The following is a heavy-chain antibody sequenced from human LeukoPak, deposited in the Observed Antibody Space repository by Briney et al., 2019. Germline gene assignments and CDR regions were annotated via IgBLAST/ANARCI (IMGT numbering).Heavy chain of an antibody. D-gene: IGHD2-2*01. CDR3: AKVVGGYCSSTSCYAEDI. CDR2: ISYDGRNK. V-gene: IGHV3-30*18. Sequence: GGSLRLSCAASGFTFSTYGMHWVRQAPGKGLEWVAVISYDGRNKYYADSVKGRFTSSRDNSKNTLYLQMNSLRAEDTAVYYCAKVVGGYCSSTSCYAEDIWGQGTMVTVSS. J-gene: IGHJ3*02. CDR1: GFTFSTYG.